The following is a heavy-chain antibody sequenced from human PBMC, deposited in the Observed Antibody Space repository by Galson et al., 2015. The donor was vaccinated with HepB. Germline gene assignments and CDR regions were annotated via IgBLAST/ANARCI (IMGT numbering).Heavy chain of an antibody. J-gene: IGHJ4*02. CDR3: ARARYDYVWGSYRPDYTNFDY. D-gene: IGHD3-16*02. V-gene: IGHV4-59*01. CDR1: GGSISSYY. CDR2: IYYGGST. Sequence: SETLSLTCTISGGSISSYYWSWIRQPRGKGLEWIGYIYYGGSTNYNPSLKSRVTISVDTSKNQFSLKLSSVTAADTAVYYCARARYDYVWGSYRPDYTNFDYWGQGTLVTASS.